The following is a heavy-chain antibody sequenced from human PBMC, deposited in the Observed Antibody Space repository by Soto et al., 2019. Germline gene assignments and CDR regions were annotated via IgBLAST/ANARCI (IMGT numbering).Heavy chain of an antibody. V-gene: IGHV4-30-4*01. D-gene: IGHD3-10*01. CDR1: GGSISSGDYY. Sequence: SETLSLTCTVSGGSISSGDYYWSWIRQPPGEGLEWIGYIYYSGSTYYNPSLKSRVTIAVDTSKKQFALKLSSVTAADTAVYYCARANDDNYYGSGSENRPRSNWFDPGGQGTLVTVSS. CDR3: ARANDDNYYGSGSENRPRSNWFDP. CDR2: IYYSGST. J-gene: IGHJ5*02.